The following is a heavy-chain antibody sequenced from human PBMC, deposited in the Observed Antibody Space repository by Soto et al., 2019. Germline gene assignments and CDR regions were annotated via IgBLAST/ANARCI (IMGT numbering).Heavy chain of an antibody. D-gene: IGHD6-13*01. CDR2: INHSGST. Sequence: SETLSLTGAVYGGSFICYYWSWIRQPPGKGLEWIGEINHSGSTNYNPSLKSRVTISVDTSKNQCSLKLSSVTAADTAVYYCARGGSSWSYYYYGMDVWGQGTTVT. V-gene: IGHV4-34*01. CDR3: ARGGSSWSYYYYGMDV. J-gene: IGHJ6*02. CDR1: GGSFICYY.